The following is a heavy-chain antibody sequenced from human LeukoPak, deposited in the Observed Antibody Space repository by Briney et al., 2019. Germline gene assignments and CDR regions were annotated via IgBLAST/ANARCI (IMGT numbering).Heavy chain of an antibody. Sequence: ASLKVSCTASGYTFTSYVINWVRQAPGQGLEWMGCMNRNGGNTYYAHTLKGRVTITRSNSISTVFLEMNSLRAEDTAVYYCARSRGSSSWFENWGQGTLVTVSS. CDR2: MNRNGGNT. D-gene: IGHD6-13*01. CDR1: GYTFTSYV. V-gene: IGHV1-8*01. CDR3: ARSRGSSSWFEN. J-gene: IGHJ5*02.